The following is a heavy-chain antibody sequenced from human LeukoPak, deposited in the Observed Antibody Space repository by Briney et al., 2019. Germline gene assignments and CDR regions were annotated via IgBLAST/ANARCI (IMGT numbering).Heavy chain of an antibody. CDR2: IYTSGST. V-gene: IGHV4-4*09. CDR3: ARLIRGGSAFDI. D-gene: IGHD1-26*01. J-gene: IGHJ3*02. CDR1: GGSISSYY. Sequence: SETLSLTCTVSGGSISSYYWSWIRQPPGKGLEWIGYIYTSGSTNYNPSLKSRVTISVDTSKNQFCLKLSSVTAADTAVYYCARLIRGGSAFDIWGQGTMVTVSS.